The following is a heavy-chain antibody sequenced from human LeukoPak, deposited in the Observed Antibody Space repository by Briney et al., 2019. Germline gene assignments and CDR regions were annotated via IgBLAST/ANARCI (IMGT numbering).Heavy chain of an antibody. CDR2: INPSGGST. J-gene: IGHJ4*02. Sequence: ASVKVSCKASGYTFIGYYMHWVRQAPGQGLEWMGIINPSGGSTSYAQKFQGRVTMTRDTSTSPVYMELSSLRSEDTAVYYCASGCILTGTRGYYFDYWGQGTLVTVSS. V-gene: IGHV1-46*01. CDR1: GYTFIGYY. D-gene: IGHD3-9*01. CDR3: ASGCILTGTRGYYFDY.